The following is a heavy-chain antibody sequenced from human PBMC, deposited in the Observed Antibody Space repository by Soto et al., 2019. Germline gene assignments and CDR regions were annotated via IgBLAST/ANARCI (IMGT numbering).Heavy chain of an antibody. V-gene: IGHV3-74*01. J-gene: IGHJ4*02. CDR3: ARSVSYIFEY. Sequence: GGSLRLLCAACGFSFSNYYRHWVRQPPRHRLEWVSRIYGDGSATNYAVSAKSRFTISTDNAKNTLYLQMSSLTPDDTAVYYCARSVSYIFEYWGQGTPVTVSS. CDR2: IYGDGSAT. D-gene: IGHD3-10*01. CDR1: GFSFSNYY.